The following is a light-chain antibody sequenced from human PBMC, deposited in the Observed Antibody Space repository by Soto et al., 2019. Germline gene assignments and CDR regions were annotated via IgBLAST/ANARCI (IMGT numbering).Light chain of an antibody. CDR1: QSVSSSS. Sequence: EIVLTQSPGTLSLSPGDRATLSCRASQSVSSSSLAWYQQKPGQAPRLLIFGVSSRATGIPDRFSGRGSGTDFTLTISKLEPEDFGVYCCQQYGSSPWTFGQGTKVDIK. CDR3: QQYGSSPWT. J-gene: IGKJ1*01. CDR2: GVS. V-gene: IGKV3-20*01.